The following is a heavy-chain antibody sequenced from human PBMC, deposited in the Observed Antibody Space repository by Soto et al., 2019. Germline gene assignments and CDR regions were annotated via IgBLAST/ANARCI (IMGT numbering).Heavy chain of an antibody. Sequence: GASVKVSCKASGYTLTRYDINWARQATGQGLEWMGWMNPNSGNTGYAQKFQGRVTMTRNTSISTAYMELSSLRSEDTAVYYCARLAHYDFWSGSVFDPWGQGTLVTVSS. CDR2: MNPNSGNT. CDR1: GYTLTRYD. CDR3: ARLAHYDFWSGSVFDP. D-gene: IGHD3-3*01. J-gene: IGHJ5*02. V-gene: IGHV1-8*01.